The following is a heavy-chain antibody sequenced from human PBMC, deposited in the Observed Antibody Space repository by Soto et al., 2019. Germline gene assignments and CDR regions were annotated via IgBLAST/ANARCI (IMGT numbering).Heavy chain of an antibody. CDR1: GLTFSSYA. CDR2: ISGSGGST. V-gene: IGHV3-23*01. D-gene: IGHD6-6*01. Sequence: GGSLRLYCAASGLTFSSYAMSWVRQAPGKGLAWVSVISGSGGSTYYVHSVKGRFTISRENSKNTLYLQMNSLRREETALYSCARGSIAARPGYFGYLGQGTLVTVSS. J-gene: IGHJ4*03. CDR3: ARGSIAARPGYFGY.